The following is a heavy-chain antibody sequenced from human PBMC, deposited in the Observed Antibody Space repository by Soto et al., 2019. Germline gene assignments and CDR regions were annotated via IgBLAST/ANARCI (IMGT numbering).Heavy chain of an antibody. J-gene: IGHJ4*02. V-gene: IGHV3-15*07. CDR2: IKSKTEGGTT. CDR3: TTDDAVAGTFCDFDY. Sequence: GGSLRLSCAASGFTFSNAWMNWVRQAPGKGLEWVGRIKSKTEGGTTDYAAPVKGRFTISRDDSKNTLYLQMNSLKTEDTAVYYCTTDDAVAGTFCDFDYWGQGTLVTVSS. CDR1: GFTFSNAW. D-gene: IGHD6-19*01.